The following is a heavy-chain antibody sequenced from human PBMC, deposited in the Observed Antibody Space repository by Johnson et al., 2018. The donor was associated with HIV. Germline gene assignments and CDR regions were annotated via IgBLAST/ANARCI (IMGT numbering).Heavy chain of an antibody. CDR2: IKQDGSEK. V-gene: IGHV3-7*05. CDR3: ARALGGSGLADAFDI. D-gene: IGHD3-10*01. Sequence: VQLVESGGGLVQPGGSLRLSCAASGFTFSTYWMSWVRQVPGKGLEWVANIKQDGSEKYYVDSVKGRFTISRDNSKNTLYLQMNSLRAEATAVYYCARALGGSGLADAFDIWGQGTMVTVSS. J-gene: IGHJ3*02. CDR1: GFTFSTYW.